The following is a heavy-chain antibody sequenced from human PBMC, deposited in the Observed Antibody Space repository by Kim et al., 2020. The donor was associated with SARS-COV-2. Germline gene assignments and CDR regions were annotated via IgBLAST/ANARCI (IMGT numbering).Heavy chain of an antibody. Sequence: YADSVKGRFTISRDNSKNSLYLQMNSLRTEDTALYYCAKPPSLVLNYFDYWGQGTLVTVSS. J-gene: IGHJ4*02. V-gene: IGHV3-43*01. D-gene: IGHD6-13*01. CDR3: AKPPSLVLNYFDY.